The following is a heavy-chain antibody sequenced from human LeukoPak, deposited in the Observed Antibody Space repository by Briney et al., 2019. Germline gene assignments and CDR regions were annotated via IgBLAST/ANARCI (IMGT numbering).Heavy chain of an antibody. CDR3: SRAGRTNPLLDYFLRF. J-gene: IGHJ4*02. Sequence: GASVKVSCKASGYNFTSYGISGVRQAPGQGLEWMGWISAYNGNTNYAQNLHGRVTMTTYTATSTGYMELRSRRSDDTAVYFCSRAGRTNPLLDYFLRFWGQGTLVTVSS. D-gene: IGHD2/OR15-2a*01. V-gene: IGHV1-18*01. CDR2: ISAYNGNT. CDR1: GYNFTSYG.